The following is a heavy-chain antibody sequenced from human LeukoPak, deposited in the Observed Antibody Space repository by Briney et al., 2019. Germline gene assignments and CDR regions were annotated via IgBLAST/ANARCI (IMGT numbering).Heavy chain of an antibody. Sequence: SETLSLTCSVSGGSISSYYWSWIRRPPGKALEWIGYIYYTGSTKYSPSLKSRVTISVDTSKKQFSLNLSSVTAADTAVYYCARGPVRNWFDPWGQGTLVTVSS. CDR1: GGSISSYY. V-gene: IGHV4-59*01. CDR3: ARGPVRNWFDP. J-gene: IGHJ5*02. CDR2: IYYTGST.